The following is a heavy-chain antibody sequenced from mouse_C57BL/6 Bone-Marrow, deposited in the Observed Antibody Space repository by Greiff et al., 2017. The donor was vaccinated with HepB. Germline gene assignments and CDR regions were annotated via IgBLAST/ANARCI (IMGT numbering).Heavy chain of an antibody. D-gene: IGHD2-4*01. Sequence: QVHVKQSGAELARPGASVKMSCKASGYTFTSYTMHWVKQRPGQGLEWIGYINPSSGETKYNQKFKDKATVTADKSSITAYMQLSSLTSEDSAVYYCAFYDYDYFDYWGQGTTLTVSS. J-gene: IGHJ2*01. CDR2: INPSSGET. CDR3: AFYDYDYFDY. CDR1: GYTFTSYT. V-gene: IGHV1-4*01.